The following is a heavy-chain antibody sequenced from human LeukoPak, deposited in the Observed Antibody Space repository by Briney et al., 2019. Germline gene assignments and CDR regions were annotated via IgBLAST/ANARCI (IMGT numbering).Heavy chain of an antibody. CDR3: ARAKITFGGVIVISPYYYYYMDV. Sequence: ASVKVSCKASGYTFTSYGISWVRQAPGQGLEWMGWISAYNGNTNYAQKLQGRVTMTTDTSTSTAYMELRSLRSDDTAVYYCARAKITFGGVIVISPYYYYYMDVWGKGTTVTVSS. CDR1: GYTFTSYG. V-gene: IGHV1-18*01. J-gene: IGHJ6*03. CDR2: ISAYNGNT. D-gene: IGHD3-16*02.